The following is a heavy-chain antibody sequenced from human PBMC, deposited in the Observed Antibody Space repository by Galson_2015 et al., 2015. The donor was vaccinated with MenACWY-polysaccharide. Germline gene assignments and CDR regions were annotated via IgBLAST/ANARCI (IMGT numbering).Heavy chain of an antibody. CDR3: AREGVDTAWGY. CDR2: ISYDGSNK. Sequence: SLRLSCAASGFTFSSYAMHWVRQAPGKGLEWVAVISYDGSNKYYADSVKGRFTISRDNSKNTLYLQMNSLRAEDTAVYYCAREGVDTAWGYWGQGTLVTVSS. CDR1: GFTFSSYA. D-gene: IGHD5-18*01. V-gene: IGHV3-30-3*01. J-gene: IGHJ4*02.